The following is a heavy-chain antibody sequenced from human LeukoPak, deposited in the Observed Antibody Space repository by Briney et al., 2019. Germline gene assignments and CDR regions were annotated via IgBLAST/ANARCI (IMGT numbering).Heavy chain of an antibody. CDR1: GFTFSSYS. CDR3: ARPQEGGDDYGDYSY. CDR2: ISSSSSTI. Sequence: GGSLRLSCAASGFTFSSYSMNWVRQAPGKGLEWVSYISSSSSTIYYADSVKGRFTISRDNAKNSLYLQMNSLRAEDTAVYYCARPQEGGDDYGDYSYWGQGTLVTVSS. V-gene: IGHV3-48*04. J-gene: IGHJ4*02. D-gene: IGHD4-17*01.